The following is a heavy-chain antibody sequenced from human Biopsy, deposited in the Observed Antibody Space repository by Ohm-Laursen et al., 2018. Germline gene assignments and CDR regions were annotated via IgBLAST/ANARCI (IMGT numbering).Heavy chain of an antibody. Sequence: SLSLSCAASGFILNNYGLSWVRQAPGKGLERVSAIRGSGLTTFYTDSVKGRFTISRDNSKNTLSLQMNSLRAEDTAIYYCTCRYGDSPLWGQGTMVTVSS. D-gene: IGHD4-17*01. CDR2: IRGSGLTT. V-gene: IGHV3-23*01. CDR1: GFILNNYG. J-gene: IGHJ3*01. CDR3: TCRYGDSPL.